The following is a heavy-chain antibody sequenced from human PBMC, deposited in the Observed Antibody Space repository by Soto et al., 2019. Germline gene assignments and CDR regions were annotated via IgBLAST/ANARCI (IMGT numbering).Heavy chain of an antibody. CDR2: INHSGST. V-gene: IGHV4-34*01. CDR1: GGSFSGYY. D-gene: IGHD3-9*01. Sequence: SETLSLTCAVYGGSFSGYYWSWIRQPPGKGLGWIGEINHSGSTNYNPSLKSRVTISVDTSKNQFSLKLSSVTAADTAVYYCARGRGGQHYDILTGYYRLYYYYYMDVWGKGTTVTVSS. CDR3: ARGRGGQHYDILTGYYRLYYYYYMDV. J-gene: IGHJ6*03.